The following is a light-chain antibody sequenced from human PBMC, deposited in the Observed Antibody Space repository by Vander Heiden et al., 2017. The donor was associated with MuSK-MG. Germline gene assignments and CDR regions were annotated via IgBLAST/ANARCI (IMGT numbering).Light chain of an antibody. V-gene: IGKV3-11*01. J-gene: IGKJ4*01. Sequence: EVVLTQSPATLSLSPGERATLSCRASQSVSSFLAWYQQKPGLAPRLLIYDASNRATDIPARFSGSGSGTDFTLTINSLEPEDFAVYYCQQRGNWPLTFGGGTKVENK. CDR1: QSVSSF. CDR2: DAS. CDR3: QQRGNWPLT.